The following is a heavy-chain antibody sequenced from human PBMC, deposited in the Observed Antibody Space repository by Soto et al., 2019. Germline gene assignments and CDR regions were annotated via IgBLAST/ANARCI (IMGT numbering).Heavy chain of an antibody. Sequence: GASVKVSCKASGYTFTSYGISWVRQAPGQGLEWMGWISAYNGNTNYAQKLQGRVTMTTDTSTSTAYMELRSLRSDDTAVYYCARWDYDILTGHYGMDVWGQGTTVTVSS. V-gene: IGHV1-18*01. D-gene: IGHD3-9*01. CDR1: GYTFTSYG. CDR2: ISAYNGNT. CDR3: ARWDYDILTGHYGMDV. J-gene: IGHJ6*02.